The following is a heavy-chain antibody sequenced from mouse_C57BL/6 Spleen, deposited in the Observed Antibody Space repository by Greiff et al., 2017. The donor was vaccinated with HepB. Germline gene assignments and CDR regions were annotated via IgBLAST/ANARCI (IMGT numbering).Heavy chain of an antibody. J-gene: IGHJ3*01. D-gene: IGHD1-1*01. V-gene: IGHV1-55*01. CDR1: GYTFTSYW. CDR3: ARVAYYGSSYAWFAY. CDR2: IYPGSGST. Sequence: VQLQQPGAELVKPGASVKMSCKASGYTFTSYWITWVKQRPGQGLEWIGDIYPGSGSTNYNEKFKSKATLTVDTSSSTAYMQLSSLTSEDSAVYYCARVAYYGSSYAWFAYWGQGTLVTVSA.